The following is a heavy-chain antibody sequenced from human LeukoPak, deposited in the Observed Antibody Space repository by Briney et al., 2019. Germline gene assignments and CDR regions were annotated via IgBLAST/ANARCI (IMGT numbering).Heavy chain of an antibody. D-gene: IGHD6-19*01. CDR3: ARGSAVAGLDY. V-gene: IGHV4-39*07. J-gene: IGHJ4*02. CDR2: IYYSGST. Sequence: KASETLSLTCTVSGGSISSSSYYWGWIRQPPGKGLEWIGSIYYSGSTYYNPSLKSRVTISVDTSKNQFSLKLSSVTAADTAVYYCARGSAVAGLDYWGQGTLVTVSS. CDR1: GGSISSSSYY.